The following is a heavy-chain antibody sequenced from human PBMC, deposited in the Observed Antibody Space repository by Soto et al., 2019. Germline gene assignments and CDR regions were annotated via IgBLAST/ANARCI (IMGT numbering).Heavy chain of an antibody. CDR1: GYTFSDQW. J-gene: IGHJ4*02. Sequence: GESLKISFKASGYTFSDQWVAWVRQKPGKGLEWLGIIFPGDSDTRYSPSFQGHVTISVDNSIHTHFLQWSSLTTSDTATYYCARVYMITFGGLTPSPRAYRFDYWGQGTRVTVSS. CDR3: ARVYMITFGGLTPSPRAYRFDY. CDR2: IFPGDSDT. D-gene: IGHD3-16*01. V-gene: IGHV5-51*01.